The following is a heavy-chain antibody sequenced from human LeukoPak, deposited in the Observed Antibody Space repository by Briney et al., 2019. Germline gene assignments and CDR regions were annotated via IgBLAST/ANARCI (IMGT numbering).Heavy chain of an antibody. D-gene: IGHD6-6*01. J-gene: IGHJ4*02. CDR2: INDNGGGT. CDR1: GFIFSRYA. V-gene: IGHV3-23*01. CDR3: AKKLGSSPGDFFDY. Sequence: SGGSLRLSCAASGFIFSRYAMSWVRQAPGKGLEWVSDINDNGGGTFYADSVKGRFTVSRDNSKNTLYMQMNSLRGGDTAVYYCAKKLGSSPGDFFDYWGQGTLVTVSS.